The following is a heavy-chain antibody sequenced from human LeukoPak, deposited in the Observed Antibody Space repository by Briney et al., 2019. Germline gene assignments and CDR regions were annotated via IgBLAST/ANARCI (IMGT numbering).Heavy chain of an antibody. CDR1: GGSISSYY. J-gene: IGHJ3*02. D-gene: IGHD3-22*01. V-gene: IGHV4-59*12. CDR3: ARERTYYYDSSAHDAFDI. CDR2: IYYSGST. Sequence: PSETLFLTCTVSGGSISSYYWSWIRQPPGKGLEWIGYIYYSGSTYYNPSLKSRVTISVDTSKNQFSLKLSSVTAADTAVYYCARERTYYYDSSAHDAFDIWGQGTMVTVSS.